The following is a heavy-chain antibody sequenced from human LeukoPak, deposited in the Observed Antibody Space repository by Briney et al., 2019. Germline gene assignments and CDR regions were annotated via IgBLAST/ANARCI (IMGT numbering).Heavy chain of an antibody. Sequence: HPGGSLRLSCAASGFTFSSYAMSWVRQAPGKGLEWVSSISGSGGSTYYADSVKGRFTISRDNAKNTLNLQMNSLRAEDTAAYYCARERGQYYDTSDIWFDGWGQRTPVTASS. CDR2: ISGSGGST. D-gene: IGHD3-22*01. J-gene: IGHJ5*02. V-gene: IGHV3-23*01. CDR3: ARERGQYYDTSDIWFDG. CDR1: GFTFSSYA.